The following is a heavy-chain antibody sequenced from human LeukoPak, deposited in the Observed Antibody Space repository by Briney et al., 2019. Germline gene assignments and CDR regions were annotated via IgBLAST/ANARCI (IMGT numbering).Heavy chain of an antibody. CDR3: ARLQVGATLRAGSFDI. J-gene: IGHJ3*02. V-gene: IGHV4-39*01. CDR2: IYYSGST. CDR1: GGSISSSSYY. Sequence: KPSETLSLTCTVSGGSISSSSYYWGWIRQPPGKGLEWIGSIYYSGSTYYNPSLKSRVTISVDTSKNQFSLKLSSVTAADTAVYYCARLQVGATLRAGSFDIWGQGTMVTVSS. D-gene: IGHD1-26*01.